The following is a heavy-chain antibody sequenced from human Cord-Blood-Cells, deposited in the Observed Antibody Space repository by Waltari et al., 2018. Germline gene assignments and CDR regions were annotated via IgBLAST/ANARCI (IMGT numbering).Heavy chain of an antibody. J-gene: IGHJ4*02. CDR2: ISYDGSNK. D-gene: IGHD3-10*01. Sequence: QVQLVESGGGVVQPGRSLRLSCAASGFTFSSYGMHWVRQAPGKGLAWVAVISYDGSNKYYADSVKGRFTNSRDNSKNTLYLQMNSLRAEDTAVYYCAKSEGGSGSYWSIDYWGQGTLVTVSS. V-gene: IGHV3-30*18. CDR3: AKSEGGSGSYWSIDY. CDR1: GFTFSSYG.